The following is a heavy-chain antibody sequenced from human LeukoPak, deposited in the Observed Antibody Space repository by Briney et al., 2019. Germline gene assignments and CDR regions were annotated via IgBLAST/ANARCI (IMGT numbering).Heavy chain of an antibody. CDR2: INHSGST. D-gene: IGHD3-10*01. V-gene: IGHV4-34*01. CDR1: GGSFSGYY. CDR3: AREGVFRAFDI. J-gene: IGHJ3*02. Sequence: PSETLSLTCAVYGGSFSGYYWSWIRQPPGKGLEWIGEINHSGSTNYNPSLKSRVTISVDTSKNQFSLKPSSVTAADTAVYYCAREGVFRAFDIWGQGTMVTVSS.